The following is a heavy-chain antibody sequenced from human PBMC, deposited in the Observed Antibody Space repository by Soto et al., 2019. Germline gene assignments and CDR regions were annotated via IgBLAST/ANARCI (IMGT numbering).Heavy chain of an antibody. CDR2: ISGSGSTI. J-gene: IGHJ6*03. CDR1: GFTFCDYY. Sequence: QVQLVESGGGLVKPGGSLRLSCAASGFTFCDYYMSWIRQAPGKGLEWVSYISGSGSTIYYADSVKGRFTISRDNAKNSLHLQMNSLRAEDTAVYYCASGVAASHFYYYYMDVWGKGTTVTVSS. CDR3: ASGVAASHFYYYYMDV. V-gene: IGHV3-11*01. D-gene: IGHD2-15*01.